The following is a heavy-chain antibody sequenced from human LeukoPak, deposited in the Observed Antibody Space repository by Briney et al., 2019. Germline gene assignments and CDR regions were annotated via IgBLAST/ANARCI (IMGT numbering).Heavy chain of an antibody. CDR1: GFAFAEHG. J-gene: IGHJ4*02. CDR3: ARAPITSPFYFDY. V-gene: IGHV3-20*04. Sequence: GGSLRLSCTASGFAFAEHGMSWVRHVPGKGLEWVSGINWSGGSTGYADPLRGRFTISRDNAKNSLYLQMDSLRAEDTAFYYCARAPITSPFYFDYWGQGTLVTVSS. CDR2: INWSGGST. D-gene: IGHD2-2*01.